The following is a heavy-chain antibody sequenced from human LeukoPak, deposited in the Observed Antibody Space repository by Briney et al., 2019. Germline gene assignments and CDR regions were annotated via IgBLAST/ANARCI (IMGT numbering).Heavy chain of an antibody. D-gene: IGHD1-26*01. CDR1: GGSISSYY. J-gene: IGHJ4*02. CDR2: VYYSGST. V-gene: IGHV4-59*01. Sequence: SETLSLTCTVSGGSISSYYWSWIRQPPGKGLEWIGYVYYSGSTNYNPSLKSRVTISVDTSKNQFSLKLSSVTAADTAVYYCARVGARLDYWGQGTLVTVSS. CDR3: ARVGARLDY.